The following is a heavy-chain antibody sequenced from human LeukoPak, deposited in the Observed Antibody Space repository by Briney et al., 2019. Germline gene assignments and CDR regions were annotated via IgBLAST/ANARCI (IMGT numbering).Heavy chain of an antibody. J-gene: IGHJ5*02. Sequence: GGSLRLSCAASGFTVSSNYMSWVRQAPGKGLEWVSVIYSGGSTYYADSVKGRFTISRDNSKNTLYLQMNSLRAEDTAVHYGARGRPNWFDPWGQGTLVTVSS. CDR1: GFTVSSNY. CDR2: IYSGGST. V-gene: IGHV3-53*01. CDR3: ARGRPNWFDP.